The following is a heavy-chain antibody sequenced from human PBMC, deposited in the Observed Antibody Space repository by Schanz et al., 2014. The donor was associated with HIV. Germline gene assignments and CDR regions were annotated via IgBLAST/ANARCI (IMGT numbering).Heavy chain of an antibody. J-gene: IGHJ6*02. D-gene: IGHD3-3*01. Sequence: QVQLVESGGGVVQPGRSLRLSCAASGFTFSNYGMHWVRQAPGKGPEWVAVIWYDGSNKYYADSVKGRFTISRDNSKKTLYLQMNSLRAEDTAVYYCAKDQGYDFWSGYYNYYGMDVWGQGTTVTVSS. CDR1: GFTFSNYG. V-gene: IGHV3-33*06. CDR3: AKDQGYDFWSGYYNYYGMDV. CDR2: IWYDGSNK.